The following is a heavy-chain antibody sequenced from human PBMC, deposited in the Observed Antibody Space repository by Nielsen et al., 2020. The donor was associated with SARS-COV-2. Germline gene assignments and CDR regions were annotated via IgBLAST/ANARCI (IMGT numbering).Heavy chain of an antibody. V-gene: IGHV4-4*02. Sequence: SETLSLTCAVSGGSISSSNWWRWVRQPPGKGLEWIGEIYHSGSTNYNPSLKSRVTISVDKSKNKFSLKLCSVTAADTAVYYCASRGRYSSGWHYYYYMDVWGKGTTVTVSS. J-gene: IGHJ6*03. CDR3: ASRGRYSSGWHYYYYMDV. D-gene: IGHD6-19*01. CDR1: GGSISSSNW. CDR2: IYHSGST.